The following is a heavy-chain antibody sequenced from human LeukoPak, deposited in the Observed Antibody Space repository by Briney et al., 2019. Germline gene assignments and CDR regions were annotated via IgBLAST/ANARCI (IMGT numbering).Heavy chain of an antibody. CDR2: IWYDGSNK. CDR3: ARDRNWGSAAHHFDL. V-gene: IGHV3-33*01. J-gene: IGHJ4*02. CDR1: GFTFRNYG. D-gene: IGHD7-27*01. Sequence: GGSLRLSCAASGFTFRNYGMHWVRQAPGKGLEWVAVIWYDGSNKIYEDDVKGLFTFSRDNSKNMLYLQMNSLRAEDTAVYYCARDRNWGSAAHHFDLWGQGTLVSVSS.